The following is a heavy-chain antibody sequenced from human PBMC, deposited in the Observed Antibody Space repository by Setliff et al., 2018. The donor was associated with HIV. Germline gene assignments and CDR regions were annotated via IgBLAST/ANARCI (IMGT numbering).Heavy chain of an antibody. CDR2: INPSGGST. J-gene: IGHJ6*03. D-gene: IGHD6-6*01. CDR3: ARGGSSSRYYYYMDV. V-gene: IGHV1-46*01. CDR1: GYTFTSYY. Sequence: GASVKVSCKASGYTFTSYYMHWVRQAPGQGLEWMGIINPSGGSTSYAQKFQGRVTTTRDTSTSTVYMELSSLRSEDTAVYYCARGGSSSRYYYYMDVWGKGTTVTVSS.